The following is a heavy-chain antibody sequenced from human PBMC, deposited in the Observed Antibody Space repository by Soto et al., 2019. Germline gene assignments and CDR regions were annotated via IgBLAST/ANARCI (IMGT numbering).Heavy chain of an antibody. Sequence: PGESLKISCKGSGYSFTSYWISWVRQMPGKGLEWMGRIDPSDSYTNYSPSFQGHVTISADKSISTAYLQWSSLKASDTAMYYCARTHRSFEVNYGDYAFDYWGQGTLVTVSS. CDR1: GYSFTSYW. CDR2: IDPSDSYT. J-gene: IGHJ4*02. D-gene: IGHD4-17*01. V-gene: IGHV5-10-1*01. CDR3: ARTHRSFEVNYGDYAFDY.